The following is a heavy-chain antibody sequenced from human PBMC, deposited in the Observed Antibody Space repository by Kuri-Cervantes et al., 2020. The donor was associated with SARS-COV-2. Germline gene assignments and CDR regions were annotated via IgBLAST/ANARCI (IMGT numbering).Heavy chain of an antibody. CDR3: ARDYGDYFVVYYHGMDV. J-gene: IGHJ6*02. CDR2: ISWNSGSI. V-gene: IGHV3-9*01. Sequence: SLKISCAASGFTFDDYAMHWVRQAPGKGLEWVSGISWNSGSIGYADSVKGRFTISRDNAKNSLYLQMNSLRAEDTAVYYCARDYGDYFVVYYHGMDVWGQGTTVTVSS. D-gene: IGHD4-17*01. CDR1: GFTFDDYA.